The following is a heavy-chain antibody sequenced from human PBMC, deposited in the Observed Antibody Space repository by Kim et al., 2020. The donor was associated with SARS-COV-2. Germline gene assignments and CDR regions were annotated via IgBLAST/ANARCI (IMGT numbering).Heavy chain of an antibody. J-gene: IGHJ6*02. CDR1: GFTFSSYA. CDR2: ISGGGGTT. D-gene: IGHD3-10*01. Sequence: GGSLRLSCAASGFTFSSYAMSWVRQPPGKGLEWVSAISGGGGTTYDADSVKGRFTISRDNSKNTLNLQMNSLGAEDTAMYYCAKDPMIYYGSGSYWDVWGQGTTVTVSS. CDR3: AKDPMIYYGSGSYWDV. V-gene: IGHV3-23*01.